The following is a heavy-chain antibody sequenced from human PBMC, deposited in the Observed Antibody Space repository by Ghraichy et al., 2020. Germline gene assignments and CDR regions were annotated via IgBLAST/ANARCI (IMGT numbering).Heavy chain of an antibody. CDR3: ANLLLNSSIDY. Sequence: GGSLRLSCVASGFNFSNYGMHWVRQAPGKGLEWVSIISYDGGKKQYGDSVKGRFTISKDNSKNTLYLHMNSLRAEDTGTYYCANLLLNSSIDYWGQGTLVRVSS. V-gene: IGHV3-30*18. CDR2: ISYDGGKK. J-gene: IGHJ4*02. D-gene: IGHD1-26*01. CDR1: GFNFSNYG.